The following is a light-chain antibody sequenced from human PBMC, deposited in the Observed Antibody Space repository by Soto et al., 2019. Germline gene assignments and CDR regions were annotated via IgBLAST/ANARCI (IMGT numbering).Light chain of an antibody. CDR1: QSVSSY. Sequence: EIVLTQSQATLSLSPGERATLSCMASQSVSSYLAWYQQKPGQAPRLLIYDAFNRATGIPARFRGSGSGTDFTLTISSLEPEDFAVYYCQQRSNWPLTSGGGTKVEIK. CDR2: DAF. J-gene: IGKJ4*01. V-gene: IGKV3-11*01. CDR3: QQRSNWPLT.